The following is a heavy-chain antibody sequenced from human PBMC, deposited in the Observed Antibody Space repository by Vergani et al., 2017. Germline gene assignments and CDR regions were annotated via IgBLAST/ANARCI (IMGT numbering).Heavy chain of an antibody. CDR1: GLTLSSYG. D-gene: IGHD2-21*02. CDR2: FWSDGSSE. Sequence: QVQLVESGGGVVQPGGSMRLSCSASGLTLSSYGVHWVRQAPGRGLEWVAAFWSDGSSEYFADSVKGRFAISQDKSRNTQYLQMNSLRVEDTAVYYCARDPRKVTAVGMLDYWGQGVLVTVSS. J-gene: IGHJ4*02. CDR3: ARDPRKVTAVGMLDY. V-gene: IGHV3-33*01.